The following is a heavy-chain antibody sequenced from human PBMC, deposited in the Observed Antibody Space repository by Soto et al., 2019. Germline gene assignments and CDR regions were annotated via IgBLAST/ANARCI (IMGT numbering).Heavy chain of an antibody. CDR1: GFTFSGSA. CDR3: TRHPEGFWSGYYDYGMDV. CDR2: IRSKANSYAT. D-gene: IGHD3-3*01. J-gene: IGHJ6*02. V-gene: IGHV3-73*01. Sequence: QAGGSLRLSCAASGFTFSGSAMHWVRQASGKGLEWVGRIRSKANSYATAYAASVKGRFTISRDDSKNTAYLQMNSLKTGDTAVYYCTRHPEGFWSGYYDYGMDVWGQGTTVTVSS.